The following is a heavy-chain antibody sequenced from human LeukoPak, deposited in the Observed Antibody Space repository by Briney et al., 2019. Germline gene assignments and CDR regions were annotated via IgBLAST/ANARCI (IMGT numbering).Heavy chain of an antibody. D-gene: IGHD3-10*01. Sequence: ASVEVSCKASGYTFTGYYMHWVRQAPGQGLEWMGWINPNSGATTYALQFQGRVTMTRDTSISTAYMELSRLRSDDTAVYYCAKSDYGSGLTFDYWGQGTLVTVSS. CDR2: INPNSGAT. CDR1: GYTFTGYY. V-gene: IGHV1-2*02. CDR3: AKSDYGSGLTFDY. J-gene: IGHJ4*02.